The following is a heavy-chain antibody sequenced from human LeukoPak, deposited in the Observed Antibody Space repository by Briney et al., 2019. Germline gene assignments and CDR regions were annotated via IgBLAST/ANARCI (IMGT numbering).Heavy chain of an antibody. D-gene: IGHD3-22*01. CDR2: ISGSGGST. V-gene: IGHV3-23*01. CDR3: ARAVSSGYDPFDY. Sequence: GGSLRLSCAASGFTFNSYAMSWVRQAPEKGLEWVSAISGSGGSTFYADSVKGRFTISRDNSKNTLYLQMNSLRAEDTAVYYCARAVSSGYDPFDYWGQGTLVTVSS. J-gene: IGHJ4*02. CDR1: GFTFNSYA.